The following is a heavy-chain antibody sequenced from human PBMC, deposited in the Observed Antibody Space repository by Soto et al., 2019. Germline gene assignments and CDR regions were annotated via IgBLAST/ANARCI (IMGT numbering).Heavy chain of an antibody. CDR3: ARTGMDPYYYGMDV. CDR2: INHSGST. Sequence: SETLSLTCAVYGGSFSGYYWSWIRQPPGKGLEWIGEINHSGSTNYNPSLKSRVTISVDTSKNQFSLKLSSVTAADTAVYYCARTGMDPYYYGMDVWGQGTTVTVSS. CDR1: GGSFSGYY. D-gene: IGHD2-2*03. J-gene: IGHJ6*02. V-gene: IGHV4-34*01.